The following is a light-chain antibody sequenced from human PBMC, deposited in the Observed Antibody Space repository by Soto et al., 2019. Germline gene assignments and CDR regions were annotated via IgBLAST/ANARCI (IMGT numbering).Light chain of an antibody. J-gene: IGKJ4*01. V-gene: IGKV1-39*01. CDR3: QQYNNWHPLT. CDR1: QSISRY. Sequence: DIQMTQSPSSLSASVGDRVTITCRASQSISRYLNWYQQKSGKAPKVLIYAASSLQRGVPSRFRGSGSGTDFTLTISSLQSEDFAVYYCQQYNNWHPLTFGGGTKVDIK. CDR2: AAS.